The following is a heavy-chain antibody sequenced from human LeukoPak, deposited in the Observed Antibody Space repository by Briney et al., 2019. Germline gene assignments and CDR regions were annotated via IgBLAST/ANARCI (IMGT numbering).Heavy chain of an antibody. D-gene: IGHD3-3*01. V-gene: IGHV4-30-4*01. J-gene: IGHJ6*02. CDR1: GGSISSGDYY. CDR3: ARERDFWSGYGSYYGMDV. Sequence: PSETLSLTCTVSGGSISSGDYYWSWIRQPPGKGLEWIGYIYYSEGTYYNPSLKSRVTISVDTSKSQFSLKLSSVTAADTAVYYCARERDFWSGYGSYYGMDVWGQGTTVTVSS. CDR2: IYYSEGT.